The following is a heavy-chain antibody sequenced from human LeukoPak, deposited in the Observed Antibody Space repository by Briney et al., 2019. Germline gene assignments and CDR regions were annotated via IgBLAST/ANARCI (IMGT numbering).Heavy chain of an antibody. CDR3: AKAVRSSGYDLFDS. D-gene: IGHD5-12*01. J-gene: IGHJ4*02. V-gene: IGHV3-30*18. Sequence: QSGRSLRLSCAASGFTFSIYGMHWVRQAPGKGLEWVAVISSDGSNKYYADSMKGRFTISRDNSKNSLYLQMNSLRAEDTALYYCAKAVRSSGYDLFDSWGQGALVTVSS. CDR2: ISSDGSNK. CDR1: GFTFSIYG.